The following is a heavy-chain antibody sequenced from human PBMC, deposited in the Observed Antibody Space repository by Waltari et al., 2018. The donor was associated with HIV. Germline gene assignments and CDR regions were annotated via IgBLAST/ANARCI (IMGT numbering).Heavy chain of an antibody. J-gene: IGHJ4*02. V-gene: IGHV3-30*18. CDR2: ISYDGSNK. CDR3: AKGWTPRYFDY. CDR1: GLTFSSYG. D-gene: IGHD1-1*01. Sequence: QVQLVESGGGVVQPGRSLRLSCAASGLTFSSYGMHWVRQAPGKGLEWVAVISYDGSNKYYADSVKGRFTISRDNSKNTLYLQMNSLRAEDTAVYYCAKGWTPRYFDYWGQGTLVTVSS.